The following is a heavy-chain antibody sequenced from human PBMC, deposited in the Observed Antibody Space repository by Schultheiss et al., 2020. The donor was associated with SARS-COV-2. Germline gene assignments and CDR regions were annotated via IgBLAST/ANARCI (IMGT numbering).Heavy chain of an antibody. J-gene: IGHJ6*02. D-gene: IGHD3-10*01. CDR1: GYTFTVHY. CDR3: AREGALVRGNYGMDV. CDR2: INPASGDT. Sequence: ASVKVSCTTSGYTFTVHYMHWVRQAPGQGLEWMGWINPASGDTYYAQKFQGWVTMTRDTSLSTAYMYLRRLRSDDTAVYYCAREGALVRGNYGMDVWGQGTTVTVSS. V-gene: IGHV1-2*04.